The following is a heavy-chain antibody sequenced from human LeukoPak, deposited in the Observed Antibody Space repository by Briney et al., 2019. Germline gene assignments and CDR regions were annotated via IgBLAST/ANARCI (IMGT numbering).Heavy chain of an antibody. CDR2: IYYSGST. J-gene: IGHJ4*02. CDR3: ASLGYSYGSIDY. V-gene: IGHV4-39*01. D-gene: IGHD5-18*01. Sequence: SETLSLTCTVSRGSISSSSYYWGWIRQPPGKGLEWIGSIYYSGSTYYNPSLKSRVTISVDTSKNQFSLKLSSVTAADTAVYYCASLGYSYGSIDYWGQGTLVTVSS. CDR1: RGSISSSSYY.